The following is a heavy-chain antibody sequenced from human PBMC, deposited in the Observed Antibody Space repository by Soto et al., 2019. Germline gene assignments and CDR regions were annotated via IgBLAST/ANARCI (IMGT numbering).Heavy chain of an antibody. D-gene: IGHD4-17*01. J-gene: IGHJ4*02. CDR1: GFTFSRDW. V-gene: IGHV3-7*01. CDR3: ARDTYGDYGQVLDY. Sequence: PGGSLRLSCAASGFTFSRDWMTWVRQAPGKGLEWVANIKEDGSQKYYVDSVKGRFTISRDNAKNSVYLQMNSLRAEDTAVYYCARDTYGDYGQVLDYWGQGTLVTVSS. CDR2: IKEDGSQK.